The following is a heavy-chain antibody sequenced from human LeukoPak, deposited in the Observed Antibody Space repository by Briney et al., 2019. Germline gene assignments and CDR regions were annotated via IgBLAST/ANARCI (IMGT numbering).Heavy chain of an antibody. Sequence: GGSLRLSCAVSALTFSSYSLNWVRQAPGKGLEWVSSITSSSGSIYYADSVKGRFTISRDNATSSLYLQMNCLRVADTAVYYCERDPSTGFDLEAFDSWGQGTRVTVSS. CDR2: ITSSSGSI. V-gene: IGHV3-21*06. J-gene: IGHJ4*02. CDR1: ALTFSSYS. D-gene: IGHD5-12*01. CDR3: ERDPSTGFDLEAFDS.